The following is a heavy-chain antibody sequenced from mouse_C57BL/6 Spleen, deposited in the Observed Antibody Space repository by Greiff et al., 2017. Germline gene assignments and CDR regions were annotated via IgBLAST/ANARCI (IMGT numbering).Heavy chain of an antibody. J-gene: IGHJ3*01. Sequence: EVQGVESGGGLVKPGGSLKLSCAASGFTFSDYGMHWVRQAPEKGREWVAYISSGRSTIYYADTVKGRFTISRDNAKNTLFLQMTSLRSEDTAMYYCARDGYSAWFAYWGQGTLVTVSA. V-gene: IGHV5-17*01. D-gene: IGHD2-3*01. CDR1: GFTFSDYG. CDR2: ISSGRSTI. CDR3: ARDGYSAWFAY.